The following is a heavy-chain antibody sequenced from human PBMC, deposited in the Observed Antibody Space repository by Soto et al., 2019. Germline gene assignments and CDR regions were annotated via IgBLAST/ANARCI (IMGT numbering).Heavy chain of an antibody. Sequence: SVKVSCKASGGTFRSYAISWVRQAPGQGLEWMGGIIPIFGTANYAQKFQGRVTITADESTSTAYMELSSLRSEDTAVYYCARDSAGYFDWLLDYWGQGTLVTVSS. J-gene: IGHJ4*02. CDR2: IIPIFGTA. CDR1: GGTFRSYA. CDR3: ARDSAGYFDWLLDY. D-gene: IGHD3-9*01. V-gene: IGHV1-69*13.